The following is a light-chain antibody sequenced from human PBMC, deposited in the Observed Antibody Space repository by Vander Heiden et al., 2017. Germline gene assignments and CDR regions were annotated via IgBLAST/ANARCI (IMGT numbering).Light chain of an antibody. Sequence: QSAPTQPRAVSASPGQSVTISCTGTSSDIGGHNYLPWYHQHPGNAPKVMYYDDSRRPAGPPDRSAAYNAGTTALTTSSGVEAEDAAYYYQCSSASSYSVVFGRGSKLTVL. CDR1: SSDIGGHNY. CDR3: CSSASSYSVV. V-gene: IGLV2-11*01. CDR2: DDS. J-gene: IGLJ2*01.